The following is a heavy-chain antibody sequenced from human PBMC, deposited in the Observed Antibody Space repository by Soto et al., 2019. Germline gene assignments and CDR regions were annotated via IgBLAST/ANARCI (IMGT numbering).Heavy chain of an antibody. CDR3: ARHLRSGYYSPPGNEYFQH. D-gene: IGHD3-22*01. CDR1: GYSFTSYW. Sequence: GESLKISCKGSGYSFTSYWIGWVRQMPGKGLEWMGIIYPGDSDTRYSPSFQGQVTISADKSISTAYLQWSSLKASDTAMYYCARHLRSGYYSPPGNEYFQHCGQSSLVPVSS. J-gene: IGHJ1*01. V-gene: IGHV5-51*01. CDR2: IYPGDSDT.